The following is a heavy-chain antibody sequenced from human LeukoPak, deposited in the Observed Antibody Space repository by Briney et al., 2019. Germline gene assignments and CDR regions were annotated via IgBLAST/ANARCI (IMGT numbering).Heavy chain of an antibody. Sequence: SETLSLTCNVSGASIFNYYWSWIRQPPGKGLEWIGCVHHSGRTNSNPSLGSRVTMSVDTSTSQLSLNLASVTTADTAVYFCARDLRAKYWGQGTLVFVSS. D-gene: IGHD4/OR15-4a*01. CDR3: ARDLRAKY. J-gene: IGHJ1*01. CDR1: GASIFNYY. V-gene: IGHV4-59*01. CDR2: VHHSGRT.